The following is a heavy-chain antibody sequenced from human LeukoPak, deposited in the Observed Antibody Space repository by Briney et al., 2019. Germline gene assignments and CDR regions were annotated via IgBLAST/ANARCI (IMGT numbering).Heavy chain of an antibody. Sequence: ASVKVSCKTSGYNFNRYAITWVRQAPGQGLEWMGWVSTSNGDTNYAETFQGRVAMTTDTVTKTAYMELRRLRYGDTAIYFCARVADTSMVTPGFDSWGQGTLVTVSS. CDR2: VSTSNGDT. CDR3: ARVADTSMVTPGFDS. D-gene: IGHD5-18*01. CDR1: GYNFNRYA. V-gene: IGHV1-18*01. J-gene: IGHJ4*02.